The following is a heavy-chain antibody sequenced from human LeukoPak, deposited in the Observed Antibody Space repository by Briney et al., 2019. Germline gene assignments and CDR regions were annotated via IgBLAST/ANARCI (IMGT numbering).Heavy chain of an antibody. D-gene: IGHD6-19*01. CDR1: GFTFSIYW. J-gene: IGHJ4*02. V-gene: IGHV3-7*01. Sequence: GGSLRLSCAASGFTFSIYWMSWVRQAPGKGLECVANIKQDGNEKYYVDSVKGRFTISRDNAKNSLYLQMNSLRAEDTAVYYCARTGGSSGWYSPALLNYYFHYWGQGTLVTVSS. CDR2: IKQDGNEK. CDR3: ARTGGSSGWYSPALLNYYFHY.